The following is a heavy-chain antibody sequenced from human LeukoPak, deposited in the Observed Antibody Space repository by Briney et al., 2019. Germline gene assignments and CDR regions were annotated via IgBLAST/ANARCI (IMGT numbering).Heavy chain of an antibody. Sequence: ASVKVSCKASGYTFTSYGISWVRQAPGQGLEWMGGIIPIFGTANYAQKFQGRVTITADKSTSTAYMELSSLRSEDTAVYYCAREGFGGVEMATIKGPWGQGTLVTVSS. CDR2: IIPIFGTA. V-gene: IGHV1-69*06. D-gene: IGHD5-24*01. CDR3: AREGFGGVEMATIKGP. J-gene: IGHJ5*02. CDR1: GYTFTSYG.